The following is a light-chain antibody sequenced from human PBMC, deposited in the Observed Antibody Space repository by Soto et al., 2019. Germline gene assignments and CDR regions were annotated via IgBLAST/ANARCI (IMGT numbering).Light chain of an antibody. V-gene: IGKV3-15*01. CDR3: QQYYNGLRPVI. CDR2: GAS. J-gene: IGKJ4*01. CDR1: QSVSTN. Sequence: DIVLTQSPATLSVSPGERATLSCRASQSVSTNLAWYQHKLGQAPRLLIYGASTRVTGIPARFSVSGSGTDFTLTISYLKSEDFGIYYCQQYYNGLRPVIFGGGTKEES.